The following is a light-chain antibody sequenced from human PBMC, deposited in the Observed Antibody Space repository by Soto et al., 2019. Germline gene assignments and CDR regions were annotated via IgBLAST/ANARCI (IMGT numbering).Light chain of an antibody. CDR3: HQYGSSPPIT. Sequence: EIVLTQSAVTLSLSPGERATLSCRASQSVSSSYLAWYQQKPGQAPRLLIYGASSRATGIPDRFSGSGSGTDFTLTISRLEPEDFAVYYCHQYGSSPPITFGQGTLLEIK. V-gene: IGKV3-20*01. CDR1: QSVSSSY. CDR2: GAS. J-gene: IGKJ5*01.